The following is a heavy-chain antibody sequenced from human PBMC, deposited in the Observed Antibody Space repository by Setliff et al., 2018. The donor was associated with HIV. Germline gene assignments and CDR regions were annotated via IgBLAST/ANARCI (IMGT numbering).Heavy chain of an antibody. CDR1: GYMFIAHG. CDR3: AGDDGGYNYAEAFDV. CDR2: IGPYNDRT. V-gene: IGHV1-18*01. J-gene: IGHJ3*01. Sequence: ASVKVSCKTSGYMFIAHGMSWVRRAPGQGLEWMGWIGPYNDRTEYAQEFQGRVSLTIDTSASTAYMELRSLRSDDTAVYYCAGDDGGYNYAEAFDVWGQGTMVTVSS. D-gene: IGHD3-16*01.